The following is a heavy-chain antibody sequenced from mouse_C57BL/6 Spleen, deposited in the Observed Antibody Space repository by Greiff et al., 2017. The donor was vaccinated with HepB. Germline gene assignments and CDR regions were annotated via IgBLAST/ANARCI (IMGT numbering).Heavy chain of an antibody. D-gene: IGHD2-14*01. Sequence: DVKLVESGGGLVKPGGSLKLSCAASGFTFSSYAMSWVRQTPEKRLEWVATISAGGSYTYYPDNVKGRFTISRDNAKNNLYLQMIHLKSEYTAMYYGSSERSSMGTEAFAYWGQGTLVTVAA. CDR3: SSERSSMGTEAFAY. V-gene: IGHV5-4*03. J-gene: IGHJ3*01. CDR2: ISAGGSYT. CDR1: GFTFSSYA.